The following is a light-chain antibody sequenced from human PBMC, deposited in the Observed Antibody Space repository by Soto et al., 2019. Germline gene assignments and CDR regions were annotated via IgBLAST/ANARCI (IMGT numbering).Light chain of an antibody. J-gene: IGKJ4*01. CDR2: DAS. CDR1: QDINNY. CDR3: QQYDNLPPLT. Sequence: DIQMNQSPSSLSASVGDRVTITCQASQDINNYLNWYQQKPGKAPKLLIYDASNLETGVPSRFSGSGSGTDFTFTISSLQPEDIATYYCQQYDNLPPLTFGGGTKVEIK. V-gene: IGKV1-33*01.